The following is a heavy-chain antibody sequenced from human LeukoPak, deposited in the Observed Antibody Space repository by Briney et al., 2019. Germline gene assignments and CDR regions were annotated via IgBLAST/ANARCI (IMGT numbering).Heavy chain of an antibody. J-gene: IGHJ3*02. CDR1: GFTFSSSW. CDR2: IKQDGSEK. D-gene: IGHD1-26*01. CDR3: ARAGGTYYGIAFDI. Sequence: GGSLRLSCAASGFTFSSSWMSWVRQAPGKGLEWVANIKQDGSEKYYVDSVKGRFTISRDNAKNSLYLQMNSLRAEDTAVYYCARAGGTYYGIAFDIWGQGTMVTVSS. V-gene: IGHV3-7*01.